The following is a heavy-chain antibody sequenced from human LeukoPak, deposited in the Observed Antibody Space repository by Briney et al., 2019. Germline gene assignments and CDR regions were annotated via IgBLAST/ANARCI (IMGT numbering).Heavy chain of an antibody. D-gene: IGHD5-18*01. Sequence: PGGSLRLSCEASGYILDDYSMSWVRQAPGKGLEWLSFISTSSNTIYYADSVRGRFAVSRDNAHNSLYLQMNSLTVEDTAKHYCARGAAHSYGYFSDYWGQGILVAVSS. V-gene: IGHV3-48*01. CDR2: ISTSSNTI. CDR3: ARGAAHSYGYFSDY. CDR1: GYILDDYS. J-gene: IGHJ4*02.